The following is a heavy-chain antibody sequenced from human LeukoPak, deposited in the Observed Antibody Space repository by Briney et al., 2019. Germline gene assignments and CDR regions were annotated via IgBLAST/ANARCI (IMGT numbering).Heavy chain of an antibody. V-gene: IGHV4-39*07. CDR2: IYYSGGT. CDR3: ASPQLPVGLIDY. D-gene: IGHD1-7*01. CDR1: GGSISSSSYY. Sequence: SETLSLTCTVSGGSISSSSYYWGWIRQPPGKGLEWIGSIYYSGGTYYNPSLKSRVTISVDTSKNQFSLKLSSVTAADTAVYYCASPQLPVGLIDYWGQGTLVTVSS. J-gene: IGHJ4*02.